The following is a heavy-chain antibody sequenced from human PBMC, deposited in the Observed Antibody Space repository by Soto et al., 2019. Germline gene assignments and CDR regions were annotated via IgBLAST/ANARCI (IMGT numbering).Heavy chain of an antibody. V-gene: IGHV4-59*08. Sequence: SETLSLTCTVSGGSISSYYWSWIRQPPGKGLEWIGYIYYSGSTNYNPSLKSRVTISVDTSKNQFSLKLSSVTAADTAVYYCARLTLGYCSGGSCDAFDIWGQGTMVTVSS. CDR1: GGSISSYY. D-gene: IGHD2-15*01. J-gene: IGHJ3*02. CDR3: ARLTLGYCSGGSCDAFDI. CDR2: IYYSGST.